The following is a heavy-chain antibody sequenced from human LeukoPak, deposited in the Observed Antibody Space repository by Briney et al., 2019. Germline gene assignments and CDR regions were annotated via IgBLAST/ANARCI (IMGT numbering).Heavy chain of an antibody. CDR2: IYTSGST. CDR3: AGTPLADKNYYYDSSGYHRFDY. D-gene: IGHD3-22*01. V-gene: IGHV4-4*07. Sequence: SETLSLTCTVSGGSISSYYWSWIRQPAGKGLEWIGRIYTSGSTNYNPSLKSRVTMSVDTSKNQFSLKLSSVTAADTAVYYCAGTPLADKNYYYDSSGYHRFDYWGQGTLVTVSS. CDR1: GGSISSYY. J-gene: IGHJ4*02.